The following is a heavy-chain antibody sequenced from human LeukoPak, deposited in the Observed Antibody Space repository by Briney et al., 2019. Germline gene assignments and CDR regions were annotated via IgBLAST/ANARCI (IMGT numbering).Heavy chain of an antibody. CDR2: ISWNSGSI. CDR3: ARDSSEVPEGWLAY. D-gene: IGHD6-19*01. CDR1: GFTFDDYA. V-gene: IGHV3-9*01. J-gene: IGHJ4*02. Sequence: GGSLRLSCAASGFTFDDYAMHWVRQAPGKGLEWVSGISWNSGSIGYADSVKGRFTISRDNAKNSLYLQMNSLRAEDTAVYYCARDSSEVPEGWLAYWGQGTLVTVSS.